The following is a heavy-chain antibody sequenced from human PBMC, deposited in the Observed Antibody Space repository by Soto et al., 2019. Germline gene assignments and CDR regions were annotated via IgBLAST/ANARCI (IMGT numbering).Heavy chain of an antibody. Sequence: GGSLRLSCAASGFTVSSNYMSWVRQAPGKGLEWVSVIYSGGSTYYADSVKGRFTISRDNSKNTLYLQMNSLRAEDTAVYYCATSPQGTTVVYYYYYMDVWGKGTTVTVSS. D-gene: IGHD4-17*01. J-gene: IGHJ6*03. V-gene: IGHV3-66*01. CDR1: GFTVSSNY. CDR3: ATSPQGTTVVYYYYYMDV. CDR2: IYSGGST.